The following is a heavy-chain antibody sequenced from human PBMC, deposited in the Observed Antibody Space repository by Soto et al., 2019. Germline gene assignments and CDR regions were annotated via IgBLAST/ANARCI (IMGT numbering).Heavy chain of an antibody. CDR1: GGSFSGYQ. CDR2: IHDSGNI. D-gene: IGHD3-10*01. V-gene: IGHV4-34*01. J-gene: IGHJ6*03. Sequence: QVQLQQWGAGLLKPSETLSLTCAVYGGSFSGYQWSWIRQTPGKGLEWIGEIHDSGNINYNPSLKSRVTILLDTPKKQISLKLSSVTAADSAVYYCARGLILWFGELSRRGGYYYYMDVWGKGNTVTVSS. CDR3: ARGLILWFGELSRRGGYYYYMDV.